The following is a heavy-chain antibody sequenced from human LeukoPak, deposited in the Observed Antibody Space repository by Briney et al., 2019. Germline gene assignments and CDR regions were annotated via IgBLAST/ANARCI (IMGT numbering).Heavy chain of an antibody. D-gene: IGHD3-22*01. CDR1: GFTFSSYA. CDR3: SRGHYYDSSRAPDY. V-gene: IGHV3-74*01. CDR2: INNEGSHT. Sequence: GGSLRLSCAASGFTFSSYAMHCVRQAPGKGLVWVSRINNEGSHTTYADAVTGRFSISRDNAKNTLYLQMNSLRVEDTAVYYCSRGHYYDSSRAPDYWGQGTLVTVSS. J-gene: IGHJ4*02.